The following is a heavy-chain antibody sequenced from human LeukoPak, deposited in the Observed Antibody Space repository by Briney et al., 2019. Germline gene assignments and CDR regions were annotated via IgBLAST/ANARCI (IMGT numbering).Heavy chain of an antibody. CDR3: AKEVTVTKVSVTLMIDY. V-gene: IGHV3-23*01. J-gene: IGHJ4*02. CDR1: GFTFNNYA. CDR2: ISGSGDST. D-gene: IGHD4-11*01. Sequence: GGSLRLSCAASGFTFNNYAMSWVRQAPGKGLEWVSAISGSGDSTYYADSVKGRFIISRDNSKNTLNLHMNSLRAEDTAVYYCAKEVTVTKVSVTLMIDYWGQGTLVTVSS.